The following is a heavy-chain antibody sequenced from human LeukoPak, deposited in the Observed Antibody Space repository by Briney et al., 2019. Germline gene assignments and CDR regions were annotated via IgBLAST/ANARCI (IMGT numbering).Heavy chain of an antibody. CDR1: GGPISSSSYY. D-gene: IGHD3-10*01. V-gene: IGHV4-39*01. CDR3: ASRTMVRGYYFDY. J-gene: IGHJ4*02. CDR2: IYYSGST. Sequence: SETLSLTCTVSGGPISSSSYYWGWIRQPPGKGLEWIGSIYYSGSTYYNPSLKSRVTISVDTSKNQFSLKLSSVTAADTAVYYCASRTMVRGYYFDYWGQGTLVTVSS.